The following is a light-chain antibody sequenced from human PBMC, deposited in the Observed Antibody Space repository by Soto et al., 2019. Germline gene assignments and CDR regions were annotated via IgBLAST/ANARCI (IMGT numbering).Light chain of an antibody. CDR3: QQYGSSSWT. CDR1: VNIADY. CDR2: GAS. Sequence: EIVMTQSPATLSVSPGERATLSCRAGVNIADYVSWYQQKPGQAPRLLIYGASSRATGIPDRFSGSGSGTDFTLTISRLEPEDFAVYYCQQYGSSSWTFGQGTKVDIK. V-gene: IGKV3-20*01. J-gene: IGKJ1*01.